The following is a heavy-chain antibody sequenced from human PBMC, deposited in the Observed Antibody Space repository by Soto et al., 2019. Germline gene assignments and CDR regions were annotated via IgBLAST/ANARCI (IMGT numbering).Heavy chain of an antibody. CDR2: ISASGATT. D-gene: IGHD6-19*01. CDR3: ALTRRSSLLEVAGPGFEY. CDR1: GFTFKNYA. J-gene: IGHJ4*02. Sequence: GGSLRLSCAASGFTFKNYAMNWVRQAPGKGLEWVAFISASGATTYGDSVQGRLTISRDNSKNTLFLQMDSLRVEDTAVYYCALTRRSSLLEVAGPGFEYWGQGTLVTVSS. V-gene: IGHV3-23*01.